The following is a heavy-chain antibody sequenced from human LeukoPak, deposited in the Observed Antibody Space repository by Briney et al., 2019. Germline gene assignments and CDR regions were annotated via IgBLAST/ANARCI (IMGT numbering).Heavy chain of an antibody. CDR3: ARGRSYGFDFDS. J-gene: IGHJ4*02. Sequence: SETLSLTCDVSGVSINTCCYYWTWIRQPPGKGLEWIGYKYYSGSTRYNSSLRSRLTISLDTSKNQFSLRLTSVTAADTAVYYCARGRSYGFDFDSWGPGTPVIVSS. CDR1: GVSINTCCYY. D-gene: IGHD5-18*01. CDR2: KYYSGST. V-gene: IGHV4-61*01.